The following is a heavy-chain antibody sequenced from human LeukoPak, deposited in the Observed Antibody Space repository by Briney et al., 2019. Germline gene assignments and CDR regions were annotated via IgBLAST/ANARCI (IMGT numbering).Heavy chain of an antibody. Sequence: GGSLKLSCAASGFTFSGSAMHWVRQASGKGLEWVGRIRSKANSYATACAASVKGRFTISRDDSKNTAYLQMNSLKTEDTAVYYCTRRALNYYDSSGYDYWGQGTLVTVSS. CDR2: IRSKANSYAT. J-gene: IGHJ4*02. CDR1: GFTFSGSA. V-gene: IGHV3-73*01. D-gene: IGHD3-22*01. CDR3: TRRALNYYDSSGYDY.